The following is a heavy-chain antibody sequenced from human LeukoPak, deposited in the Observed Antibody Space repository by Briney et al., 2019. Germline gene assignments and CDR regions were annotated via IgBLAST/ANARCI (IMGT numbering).Heavy chain of an antibody. V-gene: IGHV6-1*01. CDR3: ARGRPIMGAPQNAFDI. D-gene: IGHD1-26*01. CDR2: TYYRSKWYS. J-gene: IGHJ3*02. CDR1: GDSVSSNSAA. Sequence: SQTLSLTCAISGDSVSSNSAAWNWIRQSPSRGLEWLGRTYYRSKWYSNYAVSVKSRMTINPDTSKNQLSLQLTSVTPEDTAIYCCARGRPIMGAPQNAFDIWGQGTMVTVSS.